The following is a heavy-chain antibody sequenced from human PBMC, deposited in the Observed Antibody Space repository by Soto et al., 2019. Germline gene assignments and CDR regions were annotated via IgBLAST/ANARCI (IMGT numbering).Heavy chain of an antibody. J-gene: IGHJ4*02. CDR1: GFTFSSHA. CDR3: AKVFVFTIREGFDY. D-gene: IGHD3-3*01. Sequence: EVQLLESGGGLVQPGGSLRLSCAASGFTFSSHAMSWVRQAPGKGLEWVSAITGSGDSTYYADSVKGRFTVSRDNSKNTLYLQMNSLRAEDTAVYYCAKVFVFTIREGFDYWGLGTLVTVSS. CDR2: ITGSGDST. V-gene: IGHV3-23*01.